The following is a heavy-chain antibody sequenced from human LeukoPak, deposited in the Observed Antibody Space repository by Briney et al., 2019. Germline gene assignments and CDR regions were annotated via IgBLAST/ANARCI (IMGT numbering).Heavy chain of an antibody. J-gene: IGHJ1*01. V-gene: IGHV3-66*01. CDR3: ARRVVIRASRTKH. CDR2: IYSGGST. Sequence: GGSLRLSCAASGFTVSSNYMSWVRQAPGKGLEWVSVIYSGGSTYYADSVKGRFTISRDNSKNTLYLQMNSLRAEDTAVYYCARRVVIRASRTKHWGQGTLVTVSS. D-gene: IGHD3-3*01. CDR1: GFTVSSNY.